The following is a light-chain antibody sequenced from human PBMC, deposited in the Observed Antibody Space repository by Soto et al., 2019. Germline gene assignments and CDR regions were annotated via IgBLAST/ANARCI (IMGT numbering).Light chain of an antibody. CDR3: CSYAGSSTFSYV. CDR1: SSDVGSYNL. J-gene: IGLJ1*01. Sequence: QSVLTQPASVSGSPGQSITISCTGTSSDVGSYNLVSWYQQHPGKAPKLMIYEGSKRPSGVSNRFSGSKSGNTASLTISGLQAEDEADYYCCSYAGSSTFSYVFXTGTKGTVL. V-gene: IGLV2-23*03. CDR2: EGS.